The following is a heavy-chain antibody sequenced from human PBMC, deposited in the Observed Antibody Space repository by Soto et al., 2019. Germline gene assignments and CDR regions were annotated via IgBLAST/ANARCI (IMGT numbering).Heavy chain of an antibody. J-gene: IGHJ4*02. D-gene: IGHD3-3*01. CDR2: INPNSGGT. Sequence: QVQLVQSGAEVKKPGASVKVSCKASGYTFTGYYMHWVRQAPGQGLEWMGWINPNSGGTNYAQKFQGWVTMTRDTSISTAYMELSRLRSDDTAVYYCARALPIRFLEWLTMGFDYWGQGTLVTVSS. CDR1: GYTFTGYY. V-gene: IGHV1-2*04. CDR3: ARALPIRFLEWLTMGFDY.